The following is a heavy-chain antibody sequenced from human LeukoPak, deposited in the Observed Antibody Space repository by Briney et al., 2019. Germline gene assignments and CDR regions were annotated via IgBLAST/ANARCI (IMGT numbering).Heavy chain of an antibody. D-gene: IGHD6-19*01. CDR2: INPNSGDT. CDR3: ARGRGYSTGWYLDN. CDR1: GYTFTAYY. V-gene: IGHV1-2*02. J-gene: IGHJ4*02. Sequence: GASVTVSCKASGYTFTAYYMHWVRQAPGQGLEWMGCINPNSGDTKYAEKFQGRVTMTRDTSISTAYMELSSLRSDDSALYFCARGRGYSTGWYLDNWGQGILVTVSS.